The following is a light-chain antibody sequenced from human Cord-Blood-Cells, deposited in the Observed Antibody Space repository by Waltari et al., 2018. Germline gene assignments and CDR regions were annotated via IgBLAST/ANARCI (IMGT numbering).Light chain of an antibody. V-gene: IGLV2-8*01. CDR2: EVS. CDR3: SSYAGSNNYV. J-gene: IGLJ1*01. CDR1: SSDVGGYNY. Sequence: QSALTQPPSASGSPGQSVTISCTGTSSDVGGYNYVSWYQQHPGKAPKLMIYEVSQRPSGVPDRFSCSNAGNTASLTVSGLQAEDDADYYCSSYAGSNNYVFGTGTKVTVL.